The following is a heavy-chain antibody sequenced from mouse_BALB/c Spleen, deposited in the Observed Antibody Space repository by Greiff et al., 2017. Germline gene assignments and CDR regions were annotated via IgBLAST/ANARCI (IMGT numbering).Heavy chain of an antibody. CDR2: ISYDGSN. D-gene: IGHD1-1*01. CDR1: GYSITSGYY. J-gene: IGHJ4*01. Sequence: DVKLQESGPGLVKPSQSLSLTCSVTGYSITSGYYWNWIRQFPGNKLEWMGYISYDGSNNYNPSLKNRISITRGTSKNQFFLKLNSVTTEDTATYYCARETTVVADAMDYWGQGTSVTVSS. V-gene: IGHV3-6*02. CDR3: ARETTVVADAMDY.